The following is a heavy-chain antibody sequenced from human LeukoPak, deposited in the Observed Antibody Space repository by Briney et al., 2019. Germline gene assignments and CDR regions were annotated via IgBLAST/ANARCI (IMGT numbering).Heavy chain of an antibody. CDR3: ARASYYGSGTYYNVPGY. J-gene: IGHJ4*02. D-gene: IGHD3-10*01. Sequence: ASVKVSCKASGYTFTSYYMHWVRQAPGQGLEWMGWINPNSGGTNYARKFQGRVTMTRDTSINTGYMELSRLRSDDTALYYCARASYYGSGTYYNVPGYWGQGTLVTVSS. CDR1: GYTFTSYY. V-gene: IGHV1-2*02. CDR2: INPNSGGT.